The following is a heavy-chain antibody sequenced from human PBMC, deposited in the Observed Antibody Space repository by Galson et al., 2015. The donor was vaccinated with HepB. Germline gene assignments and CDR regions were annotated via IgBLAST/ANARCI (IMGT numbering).Heavy chain of an antibody. V-gene: IGHV3-30*18. CDR2: ISYDGNIE. J-gene: IGHJ6*02. CDR1: GFIFSDYG. D-gene: IGHD3-10*01. Sequence: SLRLSCAASGFIFSDYGMHWVRQAPGKGLEWVADISYDGNIEQYADSVRGRFTISRDSSKNTLYLQINSLRAEDTAVYYCAKRLSYGSHKGMEVWGQGTTVTVSS. CDR3: AKRLSYGSHKGMEV.